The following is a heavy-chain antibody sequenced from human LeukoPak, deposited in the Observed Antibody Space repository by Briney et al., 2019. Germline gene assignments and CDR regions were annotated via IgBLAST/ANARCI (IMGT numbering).Heavy chain of an antibody. CDR1: GFTFSSYA. V-gene: IGHV3-23*01. CDR3: AKSRSGYASDAFDI. D-gene: IGHD3-22*01. Sequence: GGSLRLSCAASGFTFSSYALSWARQAPGKGLEWVSAISGVDGSTYYADSVKGRFTISRDNSKNTVYLQMNSLKAEDTALYNCAKSRSGYASDAFDIWGQGTRVAVSS. CDR2: ISGVDGST. J-gene: IGHJ3*02.